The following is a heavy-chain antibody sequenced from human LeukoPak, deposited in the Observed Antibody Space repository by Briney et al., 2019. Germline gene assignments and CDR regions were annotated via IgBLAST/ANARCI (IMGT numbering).Heavy chain of an antibody. CDR1: GFNFGSYD. J-gene: IGHJ3*02. CDR2: INTDGSNT. V-gene: IGHV3-23*05. CDR3: AKRVNGAFDI. Sequence: GGSLRLSCAASGFNFGSYDMNWVRQAPGKGLEHLSTINTDGSNTWYADSVKGRFTVSRDNSRSTVFLHMNNLRHEDTATYYCAKRVNGAFDIWGQGTMVSVSS.